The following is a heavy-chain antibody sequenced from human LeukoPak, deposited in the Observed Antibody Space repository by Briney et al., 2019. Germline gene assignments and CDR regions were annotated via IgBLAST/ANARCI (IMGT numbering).Heavy chain of an antibody. CDR1: GYTFTSYG. D-gene: IGHD2-2*01. J-gene: IGHJ4*02. Sequence: ASVKVSCKASGYTFTSYGISWVRQAPGQGLEWMGWISAYNGNTNYAQKLQGRVTMTTDTSTSTAYMELRSLRSDDTAVYYCARAPHTDIVVVPAATWYYFDYWGQGTLVTVSS. CDR2: ISAYNGNT. V-gene: IGHV1-18*01. CDR3: ARAPHTDIVVVPAATWYYFDY.